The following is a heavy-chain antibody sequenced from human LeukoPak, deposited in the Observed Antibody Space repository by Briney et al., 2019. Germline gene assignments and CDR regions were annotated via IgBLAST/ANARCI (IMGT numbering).Heavy chain of an antibody. CDR1: AYRFTIYG. V-gene: IGHV1-18*01. CDR2: ISASTGYT. J-gene: IGHJ4*02. D-gene: IGHD2-15*01. CDR3: AREKNVAATLALDFDY. Sequence: ASVKLCFKASAYRFTIYGISWVRQAPGQGLEWMGWISASTGYTNYAQNLQGRVTMTTDTSTSTVDMELRSLRSDDTAVYYCAREKNVAATLALDFDYWGQGTLVSVSS.